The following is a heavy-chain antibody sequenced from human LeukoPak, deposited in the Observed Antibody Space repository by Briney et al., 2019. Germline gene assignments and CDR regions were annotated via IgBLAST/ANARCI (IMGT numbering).Heavy chain of an antibody. CDR2: ISSISSHI. CDR1: GFTFSTYT. D-gene: IGHD1-26*01. Sequence: GSLRLSCAASGFTFSTYTMNWVRQAPGQGLEWVSSISSISSHIFYADSVKGRFTISRDNAKNSLYLQMSSLRAEDSAVYYCARYSPSGSYYAFDYWGQGTLVTVSS. J-gene: IGHJ4*02. CDR3: ARYSPSGSYYAFDY. V-gene: IGHV3-21*01.